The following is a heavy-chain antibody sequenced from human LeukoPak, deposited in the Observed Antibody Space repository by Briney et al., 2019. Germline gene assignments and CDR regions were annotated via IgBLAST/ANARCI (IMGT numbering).Heavy chain of an antibody. J-gene: IGHJ4*02. D-gene: IGHD6-19*01. CDR1: GFTFSSYA. Sequence: GGSLRLSCAASGFTFSSYAMSWVRQAPGKGLEWVSAISGSGGSTYYADSVKGRFTISRDNSKNTLYLQVNSLRAEDTAVYYCAKGTGYSSGWYLDYFDYWGQGTLVTVSS. V-gene: IGHV3-23*01. CDR3: AKGTGYSSGWYLDYFDY. CDR2: ISGSGGST.